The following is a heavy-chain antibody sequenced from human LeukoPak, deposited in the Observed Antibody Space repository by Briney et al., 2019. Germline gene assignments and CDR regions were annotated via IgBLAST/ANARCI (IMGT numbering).Heavy chain of an antibody. CDR2: ISYDGSNK. Sequence: QSGGSLRLSCAASGFTFSSYGMHWVRQAPGKGLEWVAVISYDGSNKYYADSVKGRFTISRDNSKNTLYLQMNSLRAEDTAVYYCATLRGYYDSSGMDVWGQGTTVTVSS. V-gene: IGHV3-30*03. CDR3: ATLRGYYDSSGMDV. D-gene: IGHD3-22*01. CDR1: GFTFSSYG. J-gene: IGHJ6*02.